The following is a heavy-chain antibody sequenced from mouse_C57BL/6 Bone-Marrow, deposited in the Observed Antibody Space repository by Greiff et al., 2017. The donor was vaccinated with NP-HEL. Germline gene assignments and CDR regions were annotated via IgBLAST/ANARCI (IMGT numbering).Heavy chain of an antibody. V-gene: IGHV14-4*01. J-gene: IGHJ3*01. D-gene: IGHD2-3*01. CDR1: GFNIKDDH. Sequence: VQLQQSGAELVRPGASVKLSCTASGFNIKDDHMHWVKQRPEQGLEWIGWIDPENGDTEYASKFQGKATITADTSSNTAYLQLSSLTSEDTAVYYCTEGWLLLFAYWGQGTLVTVSA. CDR2: IDPENGDT. CDR3: TEGWLLLFAY.